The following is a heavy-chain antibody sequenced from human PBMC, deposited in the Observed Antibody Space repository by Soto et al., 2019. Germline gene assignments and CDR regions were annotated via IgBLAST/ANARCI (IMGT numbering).Heavy chain of an antibody. D-gene: IGHD6-13*01. Sequence: SETLSLTCTVSTVSVSSFYWSWIRQPPGKGLEWIGYIYYSGSSDYNPSLKSRVTISVDTSKNQLSLKLSSVTAADTAVYFCARIAPGYSRTYPFDNWGQGTLVTVSS. CDR1: TVSVSSFY. V-gene: IGHV4-59*02. CDR2: IYYSGSS. J-gene: IGHJ4*02. CDR3: ARIAPGYSRTYPFDN.